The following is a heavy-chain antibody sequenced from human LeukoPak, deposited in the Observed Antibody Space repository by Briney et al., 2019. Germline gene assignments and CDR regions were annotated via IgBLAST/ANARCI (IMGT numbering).Heavy chain of an antibody. Sequence: GGSLRLSCAASGFTLSSYSIHWVRQVPGMGLVWVSRINGDGSSTGYADSVRGRFTISRDNAQNTLYLQVNSLRAEDTAVYYCARGGRVGGLDYWGQGTLVTVSS. D-gene: IGHD2-15*01. CDR3: ARGGRVGGLDY. CDR1: GFTLSSYS. J-gene: IGHJ4*02. CDR2: INGDGSST. V-gene: IGHV3-74*01.